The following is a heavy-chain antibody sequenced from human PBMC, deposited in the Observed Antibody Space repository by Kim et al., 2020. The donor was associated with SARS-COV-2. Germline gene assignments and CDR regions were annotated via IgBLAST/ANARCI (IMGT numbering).Heavy chain of an antibody. CDR2: HSGST. J-gene: IGHJ4*02. Sequence: HSGSTKYNPSLTSRVTISVDMSKNQFSLKLSSVTAADTAVYYCARNTTDHWGQGTLVTVSS. CDR3: ARNTTDH. V-gene: IGHV4-34*13. D-gene: IGHD1-1*01.